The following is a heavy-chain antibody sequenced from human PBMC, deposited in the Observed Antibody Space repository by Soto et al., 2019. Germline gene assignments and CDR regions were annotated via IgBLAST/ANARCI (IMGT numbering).Heavy chain of an antibody. CDR1: GFSFGNYW. CDR3: ARSLDY. Sequence: GGSLRLSCAASGFSFGNYWMDWVRQAPGKGLEWVANINQDGSERHYVDSVKGRFTISRDNAKNSLYLQMSSLTAEDSALYYCARSLDYWGQGTTVTVSS. J-gene: IGHJ4*02. CDR2: INQDGSER. V-gene: IGHV3-7*01.